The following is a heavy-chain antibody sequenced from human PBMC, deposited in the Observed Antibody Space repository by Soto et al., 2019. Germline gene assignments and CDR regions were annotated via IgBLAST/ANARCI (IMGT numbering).Heavy chain of an antibody. CDR2: ISPYNGNT. V-gene: IGHV1-18*01. CDR1: GYTFTSYG. J-gene: IGHJ6*02. D-gene: IGHD3-10*01. Sequence: QVQLVQSGAEVKKPGASVKVSCKASGYTFTSYGISWVRQAPGQGLEWMGWISPYNGNTNYAQKLQGRVTMTTDTPTXTXHMDLRSLRPDDTAVYYCARGIGGWFGVAYYYGMDVWGQGTTVTVSS. CDR3: ARGIGGWFGVAYYYGMDV.